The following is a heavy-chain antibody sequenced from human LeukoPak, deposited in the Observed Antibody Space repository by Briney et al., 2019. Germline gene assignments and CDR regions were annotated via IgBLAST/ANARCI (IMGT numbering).Heavy chain of an antibody. D-gene: IGHD2-21*02. CDR2: IYYSGST. V-gene: IGHV4-59*08. J-gene: IGHJ3*02. Sequence: SETLSLTCTVSGGSISSYYWSWIRQPPGKGLEWIGYIYYSGSTNYNPSLKSRVTISVDTSKNQFSLKLSSVTAADTAVYYCARLVPYCGGDCYHNAFDIWGQGTMVTVSS. CDR3: ARLVPYCGGDCYHNAFDI. CDR1: GGSISSYY.